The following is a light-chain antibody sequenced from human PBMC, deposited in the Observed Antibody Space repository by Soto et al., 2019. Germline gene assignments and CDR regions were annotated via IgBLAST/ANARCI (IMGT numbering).Light chain of an antibody. CDR2: GAS. CDR1: QSVTTN. CDR3: KQYNSYYT. J-gene: IGKJ2*01. V-gene: IGKV3-15*01. Sequence: EVVMTQSPATLSVSPGERATLSCRASQSVTTNMAWYQQKPGQAPRLLIYGASTRATGIPARFSGSGSGTDFTLNISSLQSEDFATYYCKQYNSYYTFGQGTKLEIK.